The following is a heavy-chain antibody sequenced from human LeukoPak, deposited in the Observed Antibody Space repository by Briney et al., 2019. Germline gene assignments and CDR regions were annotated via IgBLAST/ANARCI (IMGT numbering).Heavy chain of an antibody. Sequence: GGSLRLSCAASGFTFSSYGMHWVRQAPGKGLEWVAFIRYDGSNKYYADSVKGRFTISRDNSKNTLYLQMNSLRAEDTAVYYCARVFWSGPLDFDYWGQGTLVTVSS. V-gene: IGHV3-30*02. CDR3: ARVFWSGPLDFDY. J-gene: IGHJ4*02. CDR2: IRYDGSNK. CDR1: GFTFSSYG. D-gene: IGHD3-3*01.